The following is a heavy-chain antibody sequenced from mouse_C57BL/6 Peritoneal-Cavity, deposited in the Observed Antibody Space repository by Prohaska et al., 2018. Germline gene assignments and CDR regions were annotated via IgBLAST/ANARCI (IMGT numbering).Heavy chain of an antibody. V-gene: IGHV2-9-1*01. D-gene: IGHD1-1*01. J-gene: IGHJ4*01. CDR1: GCSLTSYA. Sequence: LVAPAQSLSITCTVSGCSLTSYAISWVRQPPGKGLEWLGGIWTGGGTNYNSALKSRLSISKDNSKSQVFLKMNSLQTDDTARYYCARKEYYYGSSGYYAMDYWGQGTSATVSS. CDR3: ARKEYYYGSSGYYAMDY. CDR2: IWTGGGT.